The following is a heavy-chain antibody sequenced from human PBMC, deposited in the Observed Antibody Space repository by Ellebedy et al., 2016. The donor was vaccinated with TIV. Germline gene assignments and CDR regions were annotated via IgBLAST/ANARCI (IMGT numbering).Heavy chain of an antibody. CDR2: IDPSDSYA. CDR3: ASTVDTAMNY. V-gene: IGHV5-10-1*01. J-gene: IGHJ4*02. D-gene: IGHD5-18*01. Sequence: GESLKISCKGSGYTFTSYWISWVRQMPGKGLEWMGNIDPSDSYASYSPSFQGRVTISVDKSIGTAYLQWSSLKASDTATYFCASTVDTAMNYWGQGTLVTVSS. CDR1: GYTFTSYW.